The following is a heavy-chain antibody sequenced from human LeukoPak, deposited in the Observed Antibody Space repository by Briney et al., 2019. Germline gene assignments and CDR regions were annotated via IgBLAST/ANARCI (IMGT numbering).Heavy chain of an antibody. CDR2: IKQDGSEK. CDR3: ASLGN. V-gene: IGHV3-7*01. J-gene: IGHJ4*02. D-gene: IGHD1-1*01. CDR1: GFTFSSYA. Sequence: PGGSLRFSCAASGFTFSSYAMHWVRQAPGRGLEWVANIKQDGSEKFYVDSVKGRFTIARDNAKNSLFLQMNSLRADDTAVYYCASLGNWGQGTLVTVSS.